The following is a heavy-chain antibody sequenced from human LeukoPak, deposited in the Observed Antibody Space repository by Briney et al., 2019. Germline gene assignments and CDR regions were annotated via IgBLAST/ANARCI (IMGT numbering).Heavy chain of an antibody. CDR3: ARGPRITLVRGGQWYYYMDV. Sequence: ASVKVSCKASGYTFTGYYMHWVRQAPGQGLEWMGWINPSGGSTNYAQKFQGRVTMTRVTSTSTVYMELSSLRSEDTAVYYCARGPRITLVRGGQWYYYMDVWGKGTTVTISS. D-gene: IGHD3-10*01. CDR1: GYTFTGYY. J-gene: IGHJ6*03. CDR2: INPSGGST. V-gene: IGHV1-46*01.